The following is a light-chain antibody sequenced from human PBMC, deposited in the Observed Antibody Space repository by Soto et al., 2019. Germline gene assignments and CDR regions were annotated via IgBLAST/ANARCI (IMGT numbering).Light chain of an antibody. CDR2: DAS. J-gene: IGKJ1*01. Sequence: EIVLTQSPGTLSLSPGERVTLSCRASQSVSSNYLAWYQQKPGQAPRLLIYDASNRATGIPARFSGSGSGTDFTLTISSLEPEDFAVYYCQQYGSSGTFGQGTKVDIK. V-gene: IGKV3-20*01. CDR3: QQYGSSGT. CDR1: QSVSSNY.